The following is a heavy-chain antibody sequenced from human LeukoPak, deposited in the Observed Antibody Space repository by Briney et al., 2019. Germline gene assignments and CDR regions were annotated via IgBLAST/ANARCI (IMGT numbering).Heavy chain of an antibody. CDR3: ARHGIVGATTFDY. V-gene: IGHV4-59*08. CDR1: GGSISNYY. J-gene: IGHJ4*02. CDR2: IFYSGNT. D-gene: IGHD1-26*01. Sequence: TSETLSLTCTVSGGSISNYYWSWIRQPPGKGLEWIGYIFYSGNTNYNPSLKSRVTISVDTSKNQFSLKLSSVTAADTAVYYCARHGIVGATTFDYWGQGTLVTVSS.